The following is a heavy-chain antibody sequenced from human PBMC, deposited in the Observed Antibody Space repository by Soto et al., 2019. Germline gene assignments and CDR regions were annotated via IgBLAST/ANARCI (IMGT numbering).Heavy chain of an antibody. CDR2: IIPILTTA. Sequence: QVHVVQSGAEVKKPGSSVKVSCKVSGDSFSSYAISWVRQAPGQGLEWMGGIIPILTTANYAQKFQDRVTITADESTSTAYMEVSSLTSEDTAVYYCARKAGGGNYYILDFWGQGTLVTVSS. CDR3: ARKAGGGNYYILDF. CDR1: GDSFSSYA. J-gene: IGHJ4*02. V-gene: IGHV1-69*01. D-gene: IGHD2-15*01.